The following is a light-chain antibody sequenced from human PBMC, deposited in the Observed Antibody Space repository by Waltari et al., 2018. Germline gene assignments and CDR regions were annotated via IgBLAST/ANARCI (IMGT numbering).Light chain of an antibody. V-gene: IGLV2-8*01. CDR3: SSYGGRNNLI. J-gene: IGLJ2*01. CDR1: SSDIGDYNF. Sequence: QSALTQPPSASGSPGQSVTISSTGTSSDIGDYNFVSWYQQHPGKAPKLMIYEVSKRPSGVPDRFSGSKSGYTASLTVSGLQAEDEAEYYCSSYGGRNNLIFGGGTKLTVL. CDR2: EVS.